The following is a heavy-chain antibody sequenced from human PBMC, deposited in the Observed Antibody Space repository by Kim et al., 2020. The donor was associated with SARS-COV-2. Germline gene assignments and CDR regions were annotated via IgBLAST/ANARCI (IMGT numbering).Heavy chain of an antibody. V-gene: IGHV1-69*13. Sequence: SVKVSCKASGGTFSSYAISWVRQAPGQGLEWMGGIIPIFGTANYAQKFQDRVTITADESTSTAYMELSSLRSEDTAVYYCARVSSSSWYENYYGMDVWGQGTTVTVSS. CDR3: ARVSSSSWYENYYGMDV. CDR2: IIPIFGTA. D-gene: IGHD6-13*01. CDR1: GGTFSSYA. J-gene: IGHJ6*02.